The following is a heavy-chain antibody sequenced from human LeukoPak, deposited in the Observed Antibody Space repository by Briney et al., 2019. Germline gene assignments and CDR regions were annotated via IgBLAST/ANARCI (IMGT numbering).Heavy chain of an antibody. CDR1: GFPFSSYG. J-gene: IGHJ4*02. V-gene: IGHV3-30*02. D-gene: IGHD3-16*01. Sequence: PGGSLRLSCAASGFPFSSYGMYWVRQTPDKGLQWVAYLRKDATYSNCADSVRGRFTISRDNSKNTLDLQMSSLRVEDTAVYYCASGGPTRGTPDYWGQGTLVTVSS. CDR2: LRKDATYS. CDR3: ASGGPTRGTPDY.